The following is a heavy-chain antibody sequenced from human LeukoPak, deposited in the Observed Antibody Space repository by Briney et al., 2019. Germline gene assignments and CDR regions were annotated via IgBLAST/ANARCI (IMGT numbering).Heavy chain of an antibody. Sequence: GESLKISCKGSGYSFTTYWIGWVRQMPGKGLEWMGIIYPGDSDTRYNPPFHDHVTTSADKSITTAYLQWSSPKASDTAIYYCARHYNGDYWGQGTLVTVSS. V-gene: IGHV5-51*01. CDR1: GYSFTTYW. CDR2: IYPGDSDT. D-gene: IGHD1-14*01. CDR3: ARHYNGDY. J-gene: IGHJ4*02.